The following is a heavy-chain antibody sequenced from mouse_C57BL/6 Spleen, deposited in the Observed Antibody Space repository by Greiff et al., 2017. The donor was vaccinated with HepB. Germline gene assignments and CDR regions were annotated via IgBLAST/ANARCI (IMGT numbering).Heavy chain of an antibody. V-gene: IGHV1-26*01. J-gene: IGHJ4*01. CDR1: GYTFTDYY. CDR3: VVATNAMDY. CDR2: INPNNGGT. Sequence: VQLQQSGPELVKPGASVKISCKASGYTFTDYYMNWVKQSHGKSLEWIGDINPNNGGTSYNQKFKGKATLTVDKSSSTAYMELRSLTSEDSAVYYCVVATNAMDYWGQGTSVTVSS. D-gene: IGHD1-1*01.